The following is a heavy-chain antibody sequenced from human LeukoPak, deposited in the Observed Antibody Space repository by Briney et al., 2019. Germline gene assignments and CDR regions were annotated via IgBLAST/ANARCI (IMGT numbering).Heavy chain of an antibody. D-gene: IGHD4-17*01. CDR1: GFTFSDHY. V-gene: IGHV3-72*01. CDR3: ARVVSPVTRGGNDVFDI. J-gene: IGHJ3*02. Sequence: GGSLRLSCAASGFTFSDHYMDWVRQAPGKGLEWVGRSRNRAKSYTTDYAASVKARFTISRDNSKNSLYLQMNRLKTEDTAVYYCARVVSPVTRGGNDVFDIWGQGTMVTVSS. CDR2: SRNRAKSYTT.